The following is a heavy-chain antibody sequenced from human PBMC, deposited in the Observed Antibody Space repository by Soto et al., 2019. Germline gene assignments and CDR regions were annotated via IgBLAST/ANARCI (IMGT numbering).Heavy chain of an antibody. Sequence: ASVKVSCKVSGYTLTELSMHWVRQAPGKGLEWMGGFDPEDGETIYAQKFQGRVTMTEDTSTDTAYMELNSLRSEDTAVYYCAIPFYDYGDLIGDDAFDIWGQGTMVTVSS. CDR2: FDPEDGET. V-gene: IGHV1-24*01. CDR3: AIPFYDYGDLIGDDAFDI. CDR1: GYTLTELS. J-gene: IGHJ3*02. D-gene: IGHD4-17*01.